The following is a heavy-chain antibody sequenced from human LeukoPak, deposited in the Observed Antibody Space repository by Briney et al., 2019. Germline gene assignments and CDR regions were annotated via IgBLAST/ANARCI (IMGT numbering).Heavy chain of an antibody. CDR2: IYYSGST. CDR3: ARDWVRGIAPRSTFDP. V-gene: IGHV4-39*07. Sequence: PSETLSLTCAVSGGSISSNSYYWGWIRQPPGKGLEWIGSIYYSGSTYYNPSLKSRVTISVDTSKNQFSLKLSSVTAADTAVYYCARDWVRGIAPRSTFDPWGQGTPITVSS. CDR1: GGSISSNSYY. J-gene: IGHJ5*02. D-gene: IGHD6-13*01.